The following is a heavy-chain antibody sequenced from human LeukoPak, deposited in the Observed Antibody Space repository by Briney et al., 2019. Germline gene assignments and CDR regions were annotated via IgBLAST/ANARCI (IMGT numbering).Heavy chain of an antibody. J-gene: IGHJ4*02. CDR2: IYYSGST. Sequence: SGTLSLTCTVSGGSISSSSYYWGWIRQPPGKGLEWIGSIYYSGSTYYNPSLKSRVTISVDTSKNQFSLKLNSVTAADTAVYYCARQSGYYYSDLDYWGQGTLVTVSS. D-gene: IGHD3-22*01. CDR3: ARQSGYYYSDLDY. V-gene: IGHV4-39*01. CDR1: GGSISSSSYY.